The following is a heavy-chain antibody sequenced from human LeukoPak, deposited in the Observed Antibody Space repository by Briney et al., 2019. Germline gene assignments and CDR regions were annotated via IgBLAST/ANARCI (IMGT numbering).Heavy chain of an antibody. CDR3: ARGIAPSSYIAP. J-gene: IGHJ5*02. Sequence: ASLTLSSNSSEHPYNSYDNNCHRQDNGQRLEWTASMNPNSATTGYAQKFKGRVTMTRNTSISTAYMDLSSLRSEDTAVYYCARGIAPSSYIAPWGHVTLVTVSS. CDR2: MNPNSATT. CDR1: EHPYNSYD. D-gene: IGHD6-6*01. V-gene: IGHV1-8*01.